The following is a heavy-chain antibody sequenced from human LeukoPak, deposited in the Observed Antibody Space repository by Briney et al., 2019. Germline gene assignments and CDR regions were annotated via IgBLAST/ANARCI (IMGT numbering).Heavy chain of an antibody. D-gene: IGHD2-15*01. CDR2: INPSGGST. CDR3: ARAVGIVVVVVATLDY. CDR1: GYTFTNYY. Sequence: ASVKVSCKASGYTFTNYYIHWVRQAPGQGLEWTGIINPSGGSTSYAQKFQGRVTMTRDTSTSTVYMELSSLRSEDTAVYYCARAVGIVVVVVATLDYWGQGTLVTVSS. V-gene: IGHV1-46*01. J-gene: IGHJ4*02.